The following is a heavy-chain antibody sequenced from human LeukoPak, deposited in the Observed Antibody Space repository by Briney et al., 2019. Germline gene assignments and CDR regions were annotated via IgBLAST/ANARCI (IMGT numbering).Heavy chain of an antibody. V-gene: IGHV1-46*01. D-gene: IGHD6-13*01. CDR3: AAEGGGQQLVRDMDV. CDR1: GYTFTSYY. J-gene: IGHJ6*02. CDR2: INPSGGST. Sequence: ASVKVSCKASGYTFTSYYMHWVRQAPGQGLEWMGIINPSGGSTSYAQKFQGRVTMTRDTSTSTVYMEMSSLRSGETAVYYCAAEGGGQQLVRDMDVWGQGTTVTVSS.